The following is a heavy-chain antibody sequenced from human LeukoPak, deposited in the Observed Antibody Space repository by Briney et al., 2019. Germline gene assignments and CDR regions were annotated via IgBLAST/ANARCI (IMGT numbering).Heavy chain of an antibody. CDR3: ATDRTVTTQLTLDY. CDR1: GYTLTELS. J-gene: IGHJ4*02. CDR2: FDPEDGET. Sequence: ASVKVSCTVSGYTLTELSMHWVRQAPGKGLEWMGGFDPEDGETIYAQKFQGRVTMTEDTSTDTAYMELSSLRSEDTAVYYCATDRTVTTQLTLDYWGQGTLVTVSS. V-gene: IGHV1-24*01. D-gene: IGHD4-17*01.